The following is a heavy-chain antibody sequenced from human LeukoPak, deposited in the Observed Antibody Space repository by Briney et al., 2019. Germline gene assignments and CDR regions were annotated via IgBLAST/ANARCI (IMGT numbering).Heavy chain of an antibody. D-gene: IGHD6-19*01. CDR1: GGSISSYY. J-gene: IGHJ4*02. Sequence: SETLSLTCTVSGGSISSYYWSWIRQPPGKGVEWIGYIYYSGSTNYNPSLKSRVTISVDTSKNQFSLKLSSVTAADTAVYYCARHAPVAAERNFDYWGQGTLVTVSS. CDR2: IYYSGST. CDR3: ARHAPVAAERNFDY. V-gene: IGHV4-59*08.